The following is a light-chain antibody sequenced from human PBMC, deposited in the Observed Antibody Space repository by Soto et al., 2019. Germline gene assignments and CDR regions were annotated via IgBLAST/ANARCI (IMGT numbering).Light chain of an antibody. CDR2: DNN. Sequence: QSVLTQPPSVSAAPGQKVTSSCSGSSPNIGNNYVSLYQHLPGKAPNPLIYDNNKRPSGIPDRFSGSKSGTSATLGITGLQTGDEADYYCGTWDSSLSAYVFGTGTKVTVL. CDR3: GTWDSSLSAYV. V-gene: IGLV1-51*01. J-gene: IGLJ1*01. CDR1: SPNIGNNY.